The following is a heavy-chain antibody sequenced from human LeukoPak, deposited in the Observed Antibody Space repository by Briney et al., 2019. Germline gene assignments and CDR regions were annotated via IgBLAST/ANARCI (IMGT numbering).Heavy chain of an antibody. Sequence: GGSLRLSCAASGFTFSSYWMSWVRQAPGKGLEWVSSISSSSSYIYYADSVKGRFTISRDNAKNSLYLQMNSLRAEDTAVYYCARGRYYYDSSGYYFDYWGQGALVTVSS. CDR2: ISSSSSYI. CDR3: ARGRYYYDSSGYYFDY. D-gene: IGHD3-22*01. CDR1: GFTFSSYW. J-gene: IGHJ4*02. V-gene: IGHV3-21*01.